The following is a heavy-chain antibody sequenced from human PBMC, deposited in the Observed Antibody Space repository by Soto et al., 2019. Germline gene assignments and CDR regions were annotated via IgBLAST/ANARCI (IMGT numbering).Heavy chain of an antibody. D-gene: IGHD1-26*01. J-gene: IGHJ6*02. V-gene: IGHV3-74*01. CDR2: ISSDGAYT. CDR1: GFTLRSSW. Sequence: EVQLVESGGGLVQPGGSLKLSCAASGFTLRSSWMHWVRQAPGKGLVWVSRISSDGAYTYYADSVKGRFTISSDDAKNTLYVQMNSLRAEDTAIYYCAGATIVGARNAMDVWGQGTTVTVA. CDR3: AGATIVGARNAMDV.